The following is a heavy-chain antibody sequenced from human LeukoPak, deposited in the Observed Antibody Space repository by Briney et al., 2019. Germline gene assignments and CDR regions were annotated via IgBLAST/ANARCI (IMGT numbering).Heavy chain of an antibody. V-gene: IGHV3-23*01. CDR2: IGGSGGRT. D-gene: IGHD3-22*01. J-gene: IGHJ4*02. CDR3: AKDGRLYDSSAFDD. Sequence: GGSLRLSCAASGFIFSSYAMNWVRQAPGKGLEWVSVIGGSGGRTYYADSVKGRFTISRDNSKNTLFLHMNSLRAEDTAVYYCAKDGRLYDSSAFDDWGQGTLVTVSS. CDR1: GFIFSSYA.